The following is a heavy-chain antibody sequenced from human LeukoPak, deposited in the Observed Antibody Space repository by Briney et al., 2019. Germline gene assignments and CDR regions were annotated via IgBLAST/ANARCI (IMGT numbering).Heavy chain of an antibody. CDR2: IYYSGST. D-gene: IGHD2-2*01. J-gene: IGHJ6*03. CDR1: GGSISSYY. CDR3: ARAPPPTVVPAAIDYYMDV. Sequence: SETLSLTCTVSGGSISSYYWSWIRQPPGEGLEWIGYIYYSGSTNYNPSLKSRVTISVDTSKNQFSLKLSSVTAADTAVYYCARAPPPTVVPAAIDYYMDVWGKGTTVTVSS. V-gene: IGHV4-59*01.